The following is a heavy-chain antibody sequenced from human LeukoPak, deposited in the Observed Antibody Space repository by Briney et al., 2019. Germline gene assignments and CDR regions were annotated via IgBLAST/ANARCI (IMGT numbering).Heavy chain of an antibody. CDR3: ARDVGGAGSH. J-gene: IGHJ4*02. CDR1: GFTFSRYW. D-gene: IGHD3-10*01. CDR2: IDEHGTTI. Sequence: GGSLRLSCAASGFTFSRYWMHWVRQAPGEGLVWVSRIDEHGTTIDYADSVRDRFTISRDNAKNTLYLHMNSQRAEDTAMYYCARDVGGAGSHWGQGSLVTVSS. V-gene: IGHV3-74*01.